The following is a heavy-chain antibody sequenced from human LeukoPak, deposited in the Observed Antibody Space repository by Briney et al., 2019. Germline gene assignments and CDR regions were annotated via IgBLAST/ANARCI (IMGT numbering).Heavy chain of an antibody. J-gene: IGHJ4*02. CDR1: GFTFSSYG. CDR3: ARDPMEWEFDY. CDR2: SSSSSSYI. D-gene: IGHD1-26*01. V-gene: IGHV3-21*01. Sequence: GGTLRLSCAASGFTFSSYGMSWVRQAPGKGLEWVSFSSSSSSYIYYADSVKGRCTISRDKTKSSRYLQMNSLRAEDTAVYYCARDPMEWEFDYWGQGTLVTVSS.